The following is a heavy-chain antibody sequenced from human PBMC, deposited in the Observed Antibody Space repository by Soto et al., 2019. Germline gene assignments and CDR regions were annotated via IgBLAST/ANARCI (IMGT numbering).Heavy chain of an antibody. J-gene: IGHJ3*02. CDR1: GGTFSSYA. CDR3: ARGYYDRSGFDI. Sequence: QVQLVQSGAEVKKPGSSVKVSCKASGGTFSSYAISWVLQAPGHGLEWMGGIIPIFGTANYAQKFQGRVTITSDESTSTAYMELSSLRSEDTAVYYCARGYYDRSGFDIWGQGTMVTVSS. D-gene: IGHD3-22*01. V-gene: IGHV1-69*01. CDR2: IIPIFGTA.